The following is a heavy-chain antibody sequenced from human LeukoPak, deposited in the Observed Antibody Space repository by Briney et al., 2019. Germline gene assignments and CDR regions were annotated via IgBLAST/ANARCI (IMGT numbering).Heavy chain of an antibody. Sequence: SETLSLTCTVSGGSISSYYWSWIRQPPGKGLEWIGYIYYSGTTNYNPSLKSRVTISVDTSKNQCSLKLSSVTAADTAVYYCARGVYIAAAQYGYWGQGTLVTVSS. V-gene: IGHV4-59*01. CDR1: GGSISSYY. J-gene: IGHJ4*02. D-gene: IGHD6-13*01. CDR3: ARGVYIAAAQYGY. CDR2: IYYSGTT.